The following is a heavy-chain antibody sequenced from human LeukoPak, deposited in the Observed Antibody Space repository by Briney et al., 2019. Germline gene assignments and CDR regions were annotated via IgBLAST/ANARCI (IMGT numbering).Heavy chain of an antibody. CDR3: ARGLYYYGSGSCLGDY. CDR2: INPNSGGT. CDR1: GYTFTGYY. D-gene: IGHD3-10*01. V-gene: IGHV1-2*02. J-gene: IGHJ4*02. Sequence: GASVKVSCKASGYTFTGYYMHWVRQAPGQGLEWMGWINPNSGGTNYAQKFQGRVTMTRDTSISTAYMELSRLRSDDTAVYYCARGLYYYGSGSCLGDYWSEGTLATVSS.